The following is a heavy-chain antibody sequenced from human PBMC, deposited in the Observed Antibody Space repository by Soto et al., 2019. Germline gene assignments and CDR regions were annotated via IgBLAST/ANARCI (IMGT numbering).Heavy chain of an antibody. Sequence: SVKVACKASGGTFSSYAISWVRQAPGQGLEWMGGIIPIFGTANYAQKFQGRVTITADESTSTAYMELSSLRSEDTAVYYCASSPRYGDYYFDYWGQGTLVTVSS. V-gene: IGHV1-69*13. J-gene: IGHJ4*02. D-gene: IGHD4-17*01. CDR3: ASSPRYGDYYFDY. CDR1: GGTFSSYA. CDR2: IIPIFGTA.